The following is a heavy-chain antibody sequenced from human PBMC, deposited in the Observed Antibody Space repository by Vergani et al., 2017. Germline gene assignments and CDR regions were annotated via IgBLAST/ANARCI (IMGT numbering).Heavy chain of an antibody. D-gene: IGHD4-23*01. Sequence: QVTLKESGPVLVKPTETLTLTCTVSGFSLSNARMGVSWIRQPPGKALEWLAHIFSNDEKSYSTSLKSMLTISKATSKSQVVLTMTNMDPVDTATYYCARNLRWSPFDYWGQGTLVTGSS. CDR1: GFSLSNARMG. V-gene: IGHV2-26*01. CDR2: IFSNDEK. J-gene: IGHJ4*02. CDR3: ARNLRWSPFDY.